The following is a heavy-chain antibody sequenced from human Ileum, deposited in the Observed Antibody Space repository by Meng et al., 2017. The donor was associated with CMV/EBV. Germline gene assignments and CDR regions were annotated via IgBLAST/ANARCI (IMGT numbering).Heavy chain of an antibody. V-gene: IGHV3-11*04. CDR2: ISSSGSTI. D-gene: IGHD6-13*01. CDR3: VRDLTGGQQLVFGY. CDR1: GFTFSDYY. Sequence: GESLKISCAASGFTFSDYYMTWIRQAPGKGLEWVSYISSSGSTIYYADSVKGRFTISRDNAKNSLYLQMNSLRAEDTAVYYCVRDLTGGQQLVFGYWGQGTLVTVSS. J-gene: IGHJ4*02.